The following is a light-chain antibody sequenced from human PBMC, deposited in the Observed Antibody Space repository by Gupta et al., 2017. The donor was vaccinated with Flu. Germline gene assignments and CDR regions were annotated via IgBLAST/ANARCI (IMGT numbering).Light chain of an antibody. CDR2: GAS. CDR1: QSVSSN. Sequence: ATLSVSPGERATLSCRASQSVSSNLAWYQQKPGQAPRLLIYGASTRATGIPARFSGSGSGTEFTLTISSLQSEDFAVYSCQQYNTWPPYTFGQGTKLEIK. V-gene: IGKV3-15*01. J-gene: IGKJ2*01. CDR3: QQYNTWPPYT.